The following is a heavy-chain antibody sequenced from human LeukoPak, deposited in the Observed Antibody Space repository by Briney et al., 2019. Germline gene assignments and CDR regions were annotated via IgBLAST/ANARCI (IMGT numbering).Heavy chain of an antibody. Sequence: GGSLRLSCAASGFTFSSYSMNWVRQAPGKGREWVLYISSSSSNIYYADSVKGRFTISRDNAKNSLSLQMKRLRAEDTAVYYCARDSDSSGYYYYYYMDVWGKGTTVTVSS. D-gene: IGHD3-22*01. CDR1: GFTFSSYS. CDR3: ARDSDSSGYYYYYYMDV. V-gene: IGHV3-48*04. CDR2: ISSSSSNI. J-gene: IGHJ6*03.